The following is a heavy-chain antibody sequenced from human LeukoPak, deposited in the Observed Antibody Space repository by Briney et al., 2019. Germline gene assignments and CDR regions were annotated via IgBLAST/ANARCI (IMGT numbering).Heavy chain of an antibody. CDR3: ATPYPREYCSSTTCYFNY. Sequence: GESLKISCKGSGYKFTNYWIGWVRQMPGKGLEWMGIIYPDDSDTRYSPSFQGQVTISADKSISTAYLQWSSLKASDTAMYYCATPYPREYCSSTTCYFNYWGQGTLVTVSS. CDR1: GYKFTNYW. CDR2: IYPDDSDT. D-gene: IGHD2-2*01. J-gene: IGHJ4*02. V-gene: IGHV5-51*01.